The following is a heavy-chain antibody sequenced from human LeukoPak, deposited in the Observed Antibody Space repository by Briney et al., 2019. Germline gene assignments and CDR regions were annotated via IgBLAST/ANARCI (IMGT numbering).Heavy chain of an antibody. CDR2: INHSGST. Sequence: PSETLSPTCTVYGGSFSGYYWSWIRQPPGKGLEWIGEINHSGSTNYNPSLKSRVTISVDTSKNQFSLKLSSVTAADTAMYYCARVQAEVGPGHWGQGTLATVSS. CDR1: GGSFSGYY. CDR3: ARVQAEVGPGH. V-gene: IGHV4-34*01. J-gene: IGHJ4*02. D-gene: IGHD1-26*01.